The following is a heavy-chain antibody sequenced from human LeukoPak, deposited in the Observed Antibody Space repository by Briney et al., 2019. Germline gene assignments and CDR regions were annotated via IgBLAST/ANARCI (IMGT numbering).Heavy chain of an antibody. CDR3: ATFRNSWYVPEFDY. CDR1: GFTFNNYG. V-gene: IGHV3-23*01. J-gene: IGHJ4*02. D-gene: IGHD6-13*01. CDR2: ISGSGGDT. Sequence: GGSLRLSCAASGFTFNNYGMHWVRQAPGKGLEWVSGISGSGGDTNHADSVKGRFTISRDNSKNTLYLQMNSLRAEDTAVYYCATFRNSWYVPEFDYWGQGTLVTVSS.